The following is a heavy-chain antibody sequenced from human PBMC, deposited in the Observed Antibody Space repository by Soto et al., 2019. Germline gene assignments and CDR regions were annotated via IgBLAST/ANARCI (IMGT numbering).Heavy chain of an antibody. CDR1: GFTFSSYS. V-gene: IGHV3-21*01. Sequence: GGSLRLSCAASGFTFSSYSMNWVRQAPGKGLEWVSSISSSSSYIYYADSVKGRFTISRDNAKNSLYLQMNSLRAEDTAVYYCARAVHDYSNLIDPWGQGTLVTVSS. CDR2: ISSSSSYI. CDR3: ARAVHDYSNLIDP. J-gene: IGHJ5*02. D-gene: IGHD4-4*01.